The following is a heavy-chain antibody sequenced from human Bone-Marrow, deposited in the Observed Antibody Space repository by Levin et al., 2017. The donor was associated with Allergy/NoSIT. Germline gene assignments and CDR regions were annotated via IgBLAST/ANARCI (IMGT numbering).Heavy chain of an antibody. J-gene: IGHJ4*02. CDR3: ARGPLPFY. CDR2: INHSGST. Sequence: SETLSLTCAVYGGSFSGYYWSWIRQPPGKGLEWIGEINHSGSTNYNPSLKSRVTISVDTSKNQFSLELSSVTAADTAVYYCARGPLPFYWGQGTLVTVSS. CDR1: GGSFSGYY. V-gene: IGHV4-34*01.